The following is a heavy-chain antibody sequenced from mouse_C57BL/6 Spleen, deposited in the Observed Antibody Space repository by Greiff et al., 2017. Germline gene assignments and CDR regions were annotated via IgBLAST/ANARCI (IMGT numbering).Heavy chain of an antibody. CDR3: ARAYYDYDEGLDY. Sequence: VQLQQPGAELVKPGASVKLSCKASGYTFTSYWMHWVKQRPGQGLEWIGMIHPNSGSTNYNEKFKSKATLTVDKSSSTAYMQLSSLTSEDSAVYYCARAYYDYDEGLDYWGQGTTLTVSS. CDR2: IHPNSGST. D-gene: IGHD2-4*01. V-gene: IGHV1-64*01. J-gene: IGHJ2*01. CDR1: GYTFTSYW.